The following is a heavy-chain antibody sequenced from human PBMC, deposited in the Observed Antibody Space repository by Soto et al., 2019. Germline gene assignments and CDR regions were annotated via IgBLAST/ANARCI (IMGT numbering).Heavy chain of an antibody. CDR2: IYYSGST. J-gene: IGHJ4*02. Sequence: SETLDLTCTVSGGSISSYYWSWIRQPPGKGLEWIGSIYYSGSTYNNPSLRSRVSMSIDTSKDQFSLKLKSVTAADTALYFCARQRTSVVTQAYFDVWGPGSLVTVSS. CDR1: GGSISSYY. V-gene: IGHV4-59*04. D-gene: IGHD2-21*02. CDR3: ARQRTSVVTQAYFDV.